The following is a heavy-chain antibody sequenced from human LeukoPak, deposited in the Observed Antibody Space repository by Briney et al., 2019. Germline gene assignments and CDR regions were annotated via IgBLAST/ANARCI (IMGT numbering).Heavy chain of an antibody. V-gene: IGHV3-30-3*01. Sequence: GGSLRLSCPASGFTLSSYAMHWVRQAPGKGLEWVAVISYDGSNKYYADSVKGRFTISRDNSKNTLYLQMNRLRAEDTAVYYCARGDYYDSSGYFYYYYYYGMDVWGQGTTVTVSS. J-gene: IGHJ6*02. CDR3: ARGDYYDSSGYFYYYYYYGMDV. CDR1: GFTLSSYA. D-gene: IGHD3-22*01. CDR2: ISYDGSNK.